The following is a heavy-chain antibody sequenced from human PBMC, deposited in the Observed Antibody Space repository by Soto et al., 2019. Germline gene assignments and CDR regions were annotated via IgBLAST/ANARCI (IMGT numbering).Heavy chain of an antibody. Sequence: QLQLVQSGAEVKERGSSVKISCKTSGGNFNTYALTWVRQAPGQGLEWIGGIIPMFDIKNVAQRFQGRVTLNADDSMTTAYMEMTSLRSDDPAVYYCAKEAGDHWGQGTLVTVSS. V-gene: IGHV1-69*01. CDR1: GGNFNTYA. D-gene: IGHD3-10*01. CDR3: AKEAGDH. CDR2: IIPMFDIK. J-gene: IGHJ4*02.